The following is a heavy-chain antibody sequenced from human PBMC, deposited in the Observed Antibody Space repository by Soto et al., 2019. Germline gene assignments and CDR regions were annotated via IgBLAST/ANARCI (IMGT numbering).Heavy chain of an antibody. CDR1: GLTISGKKY. CDR2: LYDVDGS. D-gene: IGHD1-1*01. Sequence: DVQLVESGGGLIQPGEPLRLSCAAFGLTISGKKYVAWVRQAPGKGLEWVSALYDVDGSFYADSVTGRFTTSSDSSKTTVYLQMYDLRPDDTAVYYCATWHEREHAFDVWGQGTTVTISS. J-gene: IGHJ3*01. V-gene: IGHV3-53*01. CDR3: ATWHEREHAFDV.